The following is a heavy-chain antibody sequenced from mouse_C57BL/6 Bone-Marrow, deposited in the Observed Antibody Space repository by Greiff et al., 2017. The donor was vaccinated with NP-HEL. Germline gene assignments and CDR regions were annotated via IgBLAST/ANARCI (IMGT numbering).Heavy chain of an antibody. J-gene: IGHJ1*03. CDR3: VRLKGNHWYFDV. CDR2: IRSKSNNYAT. CDR1: GFSFNTYA. V-gene: IGHV10-1*01. Sequence: EVQRVESGGGLVQPQGSLKLSCAASGFSFNTYAMNWVRQAPGKGVEWVARIRSKSNNYATYYADSVKDRFTISRDDSESMLYLQMNNLRTEDTAMYYCVRLKGNHWYFDVWGTGTTVTVSS. D-gene: IGHD2-1*01.